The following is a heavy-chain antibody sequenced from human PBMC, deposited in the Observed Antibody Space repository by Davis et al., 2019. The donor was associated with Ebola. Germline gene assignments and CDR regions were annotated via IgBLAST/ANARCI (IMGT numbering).Heavy chain of an antibody. V-gene: IGHV3-23*01. CDR1: GFTFSSYA. Sequence: PGGSLRLSCAASGFTFSSYAMSWVRQAPGKGLEWVSTISDNGGNTHYADSVEGRSTISRDNSKNTLYLQMNSLRAEDTAVYYCARDVPPYRSACLFDYWGQGTLVTVSS. D-gene: IGHD6-19*01. J-gene: IGHJ4*02. CDR3: ARDVPPYRSACLFDY. CDR2: ISDNGGNT.